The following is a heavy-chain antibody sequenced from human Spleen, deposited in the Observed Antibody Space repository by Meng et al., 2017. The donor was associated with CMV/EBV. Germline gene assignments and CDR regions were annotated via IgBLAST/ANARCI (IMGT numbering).Heavy chain of an antibody. D-gene: IGHD2-2*01. CDR1: GYRFTDHY. CDR2: INPNSGGT. CDR3: ARDCSTSCYDY. J-gene: IGHJ4*02. Sequence: ASVKVSCKASGYRFTDHYFHWVRQAPGQGLEWMGWINPNSGGTNYVQKFQGRVTMTRDTSISTAYMELSRPRSDDTAVYYCARDCSTSCYDYWGQGTLVTVSS. V-gene: IGHV1-2*02.